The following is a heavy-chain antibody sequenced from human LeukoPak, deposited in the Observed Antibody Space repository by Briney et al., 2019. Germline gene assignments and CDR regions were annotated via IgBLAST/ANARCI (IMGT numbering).Heavy chain of an antibody. J-gene: IGHJ4*02. CDR1: GGSISSSSYH. Sequence: SETLSLTCTVSGGSISSSSYHWGWIRQPPGTGLEWLGSIYYSGSTYYNPSLKSRVTISVDTSKNQFSLKLSSVTAADTAVYYCATSTFQLLYTHWGQGTLVTVSS. D-gene: IGHD2-2*02. CDR3: ATSTFQLLYTH. CDR2: IYYSGST. V-gene: IGHV4-39*07.